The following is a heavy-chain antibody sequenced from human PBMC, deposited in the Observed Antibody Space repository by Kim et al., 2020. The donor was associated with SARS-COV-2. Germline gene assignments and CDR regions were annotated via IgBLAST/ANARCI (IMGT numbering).Heavy chain of an antibody. CDR3: ARGPYYGSGIDYYFDY. V-gene: IGHV4-31*03. CDR2: IYYSGST. CDR1: GGSISSGGYY. Sequence: SETLSLTCTVSGGSISSGGYYWSWIRQHPGKGLEWIGYIYYSGSTYYNPSLKSRVTISVDTSKNQFSLKLSSVTAADTAVYYCARGPYYGSGIDYYFDYWGQGTLVTVSS. D-gene: IGHD3-10*01. J-gene: IGHJ4*02.